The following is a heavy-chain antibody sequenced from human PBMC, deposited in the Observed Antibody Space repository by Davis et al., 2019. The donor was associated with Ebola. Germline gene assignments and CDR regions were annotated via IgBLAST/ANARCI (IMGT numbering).Heavy chain of an antibody. Sequence: PGGSLRLSCAASGFTFSSYAMHWVRQAPGKGLEWVAVISYDGSNKYYADSVKGRFTISRDNSKNTLYLQMNSLRAEDTAVYYCARAHDEIGRITMIVVADDAFDIWGQGTMVTVSS. CDR2: ISYDGSNK. CDR1: GFTFSSYA. J-gene: IGHJ3*02. D-gene: IGHD3-22*01. V-gene: IGHV3-30-3*01. CDR3: ARAHDEIGRITMIVVADDAFDI.